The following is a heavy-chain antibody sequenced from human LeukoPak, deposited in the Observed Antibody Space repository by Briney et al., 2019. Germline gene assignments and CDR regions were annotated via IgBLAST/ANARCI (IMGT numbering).Heavy chain of an antibody. CDR2: IYRSGST. D-gene: IGHD5-18*01. Sequence: SETLSLTCVVSGGSINTDNWWGWVRQPPGKGLEWIGEIYRSGSTNYNPSLKSRVIISLDKSRNQFSLRLTSVAAADTAVYYCTRGRGYNGVDYWGQGTLVTVSS. CDR1: GGSINTDNW. J-gene: IGHJ4*02. CDR3: TRGRGYNGVDY. V-gene: IGHV4-4*02.